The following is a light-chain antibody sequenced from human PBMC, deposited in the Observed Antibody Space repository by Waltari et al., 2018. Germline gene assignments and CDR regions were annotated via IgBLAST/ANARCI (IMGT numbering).Light chain of an antibody. Sequence: EIVLTQSPGTLYLSPGERGTLSCRASQSVSRALACYQQKPGPAPRLLIYGASTRATGLPDRVSGSGSGTDFSLTISSLDPEDFAVYYCQHYVKLPVTYGQGTKVEI. CDR2: GAS. CDR3: QHYVKLPVT. J-gene: IGKJ1*01. V-gene: IGKV3-20*01. CDR1: QSVSRA.